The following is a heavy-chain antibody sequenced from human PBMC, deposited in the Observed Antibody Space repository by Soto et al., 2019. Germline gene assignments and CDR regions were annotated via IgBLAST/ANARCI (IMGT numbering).Heavy chain of an antibody. Sequence: SVKVSCKASGGTFGSYAISWVRQAPGQGLEWMGGIIPIFGTANYAQKFQGRVTLTADESTSTAYMELSSLRSEDTAVYYCARTAFTMVREEYYYYGMDVWGQGTTVTVSS. J-gene: IGHJ6*02. V-gene: IGHV1-69*13. CDR3: ARTAFTMVREEYYYYGMDV. CDR1: GGTFGSYA. CDR2: IIPIFGTA. D-gene: IGHD3-10*01.